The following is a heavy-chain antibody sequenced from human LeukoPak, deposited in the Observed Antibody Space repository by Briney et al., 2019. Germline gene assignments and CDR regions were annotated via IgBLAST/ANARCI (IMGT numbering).Heavy chain of an antibody. V-gene: IGHV3-23*01. D-gene: IGHD3-22*01. J-gene: IGHJ3*02. CDR2: ISSNGGST. CDR3: AREYYYDSRAPGAFDI. CDR1: GXTFSNYV. Sequence: GGSLRLSCAASGXTFSNYVMSWVRQAPGKGLEWVSAISSNGGSTYYADSVKGRFTISRDNAKNSLYLQMNSLRAEDTAVYYCAREYYYDSRAPGAFDIWGQGTMVTVSS.